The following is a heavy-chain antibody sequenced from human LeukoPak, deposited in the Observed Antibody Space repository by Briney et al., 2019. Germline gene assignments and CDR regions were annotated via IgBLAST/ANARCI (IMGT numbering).Heavy chain of an antibody. CDR1: GYTFSKYD. D-gene: IGHD4-11*01. Sequence: ASVTVSCKTSGYTFSKYDVHWVRQATGQGREWMGWMKPDSGQTGYAQRFQGRIIMTRNTTISTAYMQLNSLTSEDTAKYYCARGPPERTYSDFWGQGTLVTVSS. CDR3: ARGPPERTYSDF. V-gene: IGHV1-8*01. J-gene: IGHJ4*02. CDR2: MKPDSGQT.